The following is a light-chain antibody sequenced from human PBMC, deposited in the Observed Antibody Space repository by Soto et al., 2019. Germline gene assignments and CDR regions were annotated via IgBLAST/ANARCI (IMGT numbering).Light chain of an antibody. J-gene: IGKJ1*01. CDR1: QSISTW. Sequence: DIQMTQSPSTLSASVGDRVTITCRASQSISTWLAWYQQKPGKAPKLLIYKASSLESGVPSRFSGSGSGTEFTLTISSVQPDDFSTYYCQQYNSYSRTFGQGTKVEIK. V-gene: IGKV1-5*03. CDR3: QQYNSYSRT. CDR2: KAS.